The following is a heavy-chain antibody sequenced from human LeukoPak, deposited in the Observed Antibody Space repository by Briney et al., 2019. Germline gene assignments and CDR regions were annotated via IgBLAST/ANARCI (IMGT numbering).Heavy chain of an antibody. J-gene: IGHJ4*02. CDR1: GFTFSSYG. CDR3: ARGVCTGWYYFDS. V-gene: IGHV3-33*01. D-gene: IGHD6-19*01. Sequence: PGRSLRLSCAASGFTFSSYGMHWVRQAPGKGLEWVAVTWSDGNIKYYADSVKGRFTISKDNSKNTLYLQMNSLTAADTAVYYCARGVCTGWYYFDSWGQGTLVTVSS. CDR2: TWSDGNIK.